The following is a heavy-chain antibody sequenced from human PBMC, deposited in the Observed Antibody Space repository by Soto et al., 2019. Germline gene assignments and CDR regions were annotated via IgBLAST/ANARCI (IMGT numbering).Heavy chain of an antibody. D-gene: IGHD5-12*01. CDR2: ISSSSSTI. J-gene: IGHJ4*02. V-gene: IGHV3-48*02. Sequence: GGSLRLSCAASGLTFSSYSMNWVRQAPGKGLEWVSYISSSSSTIYYADSVKGRFTISRDNAKNSLYLQMNSLRDEDTAVYYCATWDGGYDSGFDYWGQGTLVTVSS. CDR1: GLTFSSYS. CDR3: ATWDGGYDSGFDY.